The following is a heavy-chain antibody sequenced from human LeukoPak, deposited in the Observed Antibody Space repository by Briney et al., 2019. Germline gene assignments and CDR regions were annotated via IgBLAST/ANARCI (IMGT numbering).Heavy chain of an antibody. V-gene: IGHV3-30*03. CDR1: GFTFSSYG. CDR3: ARTRYDAFDI. Sequence: GGSLRLSCAASGFTFSSYGMHWVRQAPGKGLEWVAAISYDGSNKYYADSVKGRFTISSDNSKNTLYLQMNSLRAEDTAVYYCARTRYDAFDIWGQGTMVTVSS. J-gene: IGHJ3*02. D-gene: IGHD4-17*01. CDR2: ISYDGSNK.